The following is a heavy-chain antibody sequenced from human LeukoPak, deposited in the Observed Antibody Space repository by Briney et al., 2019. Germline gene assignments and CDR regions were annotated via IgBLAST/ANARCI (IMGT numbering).Heavy chain of an antibody. J-gene: IGHJ1*01. CDR3: ARGDCTNGVCYPAGY. D-gene: IGHD2-8*01. CDR1: GYTFTSYY. CDR2: INPSGGST. V-gene: IGHV1-46*01. Sequence: ASVKVSCKASGYTFTSYYMHWVRQAPGQGLEWMGIINPSGGSTSYAQKFQGRVTMTRDTSTSTVYMELSSLRSEDTAVYYCARGDCTNGVCYPAGYWGQGPLVTVSS.